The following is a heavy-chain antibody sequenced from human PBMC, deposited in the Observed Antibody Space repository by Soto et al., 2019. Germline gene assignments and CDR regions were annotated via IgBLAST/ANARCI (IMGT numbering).Heavy chain of an antibody. CDR1: GVTLSSYG. D-gene: IGHD5-18*01. CDR2: ISYDGTNK. V-gene: IGHV3-30*18. Sequence: PEGSLRLSCAASGVTLSSYGMHWVRQAPGKGLEWVAVISYDGTNKYYADSVKGRFTISRDDSTNTLYLQMNSLRPEDTAVYYCAKEKATRGYSFLVDYWGQGTLVTASS. J-gene: IGHJ4*02. CDR3: AKEKATRGYSFLVDY.